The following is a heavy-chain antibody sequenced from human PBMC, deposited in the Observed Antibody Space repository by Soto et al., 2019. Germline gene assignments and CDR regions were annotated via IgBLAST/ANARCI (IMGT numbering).Heavy chain of an antibody. D-gene: IGHD6-13*01. CDR3: ARDSRYTSRPYCFDF. V-gene: IGHV3-48*02. CDR1: EGNFRNYG. CDR2: IRSSSSTI. Sequence: AAEGNFRNYGGNCVLKKTGKGLEWVSYIRSSSSTIYYADSVKGRFTISRDNAKNSLYLQMNSLRDEDTAVYYFARDSRYTSRPYCFDFWAQRTLVTVSS. J-gene: IGHJ4*03.